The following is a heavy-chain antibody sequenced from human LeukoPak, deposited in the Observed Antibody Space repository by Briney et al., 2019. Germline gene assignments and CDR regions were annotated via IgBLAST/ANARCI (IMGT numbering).Heavy chain of an antibody. J-gene: IGHJ4*02. CDR2: ISSSSSTI. D-gene: IGHD2/OR15-2a*01. V-gene: IGHV3-48*01. Sequence: GGSLRLSCAASGFTFSSYSMNWVRQAPGKGLEWVSYISSSSSTIYYADSVKGRFTISRDNAKNSLYLQMNSLRAEDTAVYYCARDLEYLGWDYWGQGTLVTVSS. CDR1: GFTFSSYS. CDR3: ARDLEYLGWDY.